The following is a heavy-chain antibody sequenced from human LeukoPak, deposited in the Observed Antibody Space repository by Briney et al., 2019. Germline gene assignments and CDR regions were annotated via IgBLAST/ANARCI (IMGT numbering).Heavy chain of an antibody. CDR1: GFTFSSYS. V-gene: IGHV3-48*01. J-gene: IGHJ6*03. CDR2: ISSSSSTI. CDR3: ARDQGDYYYYYMDV. Sequence: GGSLRLSCAASGFTFSSYSMNWVRQAPGKGLEWVSYISSSSSTIYYADSVKGRFPISRDNAKNSLYLQMNSLRAEDTAVYYCARDQGDYYYYYMDVWGKGTTVTVSS.